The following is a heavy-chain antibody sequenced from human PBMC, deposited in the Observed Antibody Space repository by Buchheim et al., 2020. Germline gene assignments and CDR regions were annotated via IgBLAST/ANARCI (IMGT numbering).Heavy chain of an antibody. D-gene: IGHD2-2*01. CDR2: ISYDGSNK. CDR1: GFTFSSYA. J-gene: IGHJ4*02. CDR3: ARDRGVVPAVLYYFDY. V-gene: IGHV3-30-3*01. Sequence: QVQLVESGGGVVQPGRSLRLSCAASGFTFSSYAMHWVRQAPGKGLEWVAVISYDGSNKYYADSVKGRFTISRDNSKNTLYLQMNSLRAEDTAVYYCARDRGVVPAVLYYFDYWGQGTL.